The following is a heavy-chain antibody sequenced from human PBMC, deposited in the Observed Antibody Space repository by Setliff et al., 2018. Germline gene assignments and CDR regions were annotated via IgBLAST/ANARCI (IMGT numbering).Heavy chain of an antibody. D-gene: IGHD6-13*01. CDR2: IRGSGEAT. V-gene: IGHV3-23*01. Sequence: PGGSLRLSCAASGFTFSSYAMPWVRQAPGKGREWVSAIRGSGEATSYADSVKGRFTVSRDNSKSTFYLQMTSLRAEDTAIYYCARCSSWHGHYPHFNYWGQGTLVTVSS. CDR3: ARCSSWHGHYPHFNY. CDR1: GFTFSSYA. J-gene: IGHJ4*02.